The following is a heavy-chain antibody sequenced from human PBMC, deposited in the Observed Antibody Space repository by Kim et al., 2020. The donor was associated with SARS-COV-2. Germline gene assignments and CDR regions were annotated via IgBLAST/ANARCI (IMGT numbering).Heavy chain of an antibody. Sequence: SETLSLTCAVYGGSFSGYYCSWIRQPPGKGLELIGEINHRGSTNSNPSLNLQVTISVDTAKNKFSLKLSSVTAADTAVYYCSRAVRACWRGYCLDYWGQG. D-gene: IGHD3-3*01. CDR2: INHRGST. CDR1: GGSFSGYY. V-gene: IGHV4-34*01. J-gene: IGHJ4*02. CDR3: SRAVRACWRGYCLDY.